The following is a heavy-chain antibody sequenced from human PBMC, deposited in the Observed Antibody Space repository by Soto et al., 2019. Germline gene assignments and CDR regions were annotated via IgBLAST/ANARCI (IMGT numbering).Heavy chain of an antibody. D-gene: IGHD3-10*01. CDR3: ARVGVRGVISGMDV. Sequence: VQLQESGPGLAKPSQTLSLTCTVSGASVSSRCYYLSWVRQQPGKGLEWMGCIYSSGTTNYNPSLRSRGSISLDTSKNQFSLKLRSLTAADTAVYYCARVGVRGVISGMDVWGQGTTVTVSS. V-gene: IGHV4-31*03. J-gene: IGHJ6*02. CDR1: GASVSSRCYY. CDR2: IYSSGTT.